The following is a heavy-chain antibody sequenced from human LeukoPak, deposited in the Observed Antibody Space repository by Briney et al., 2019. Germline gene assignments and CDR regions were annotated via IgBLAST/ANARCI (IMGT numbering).Heavy chain of an antibody. CDR2: IYPADSDT. V-gene: IGHV5-51*01. Sequence: KGGESLKISCKCSGYSFSGYWIAWVRQMPGKGLEWMGIIYPADSDTRYSPSFQGQVTISTDKSITTAYLQWSSLKASDTAVYYCATPHDATAYYYDSSGYFYWGQGTLVTVSS. D-gene: IGHD3-22*01. CDR1: GYSFSGYW. CDR3: ATPHDATAYYYDSSGYFY. J-gene: IGHJ4*02.